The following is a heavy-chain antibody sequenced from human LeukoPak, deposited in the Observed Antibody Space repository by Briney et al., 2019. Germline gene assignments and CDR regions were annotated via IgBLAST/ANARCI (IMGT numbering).Heavy chain of an antibody. CDR2: VSGSGGAT. J-gene: IGHJ4*02. V-gene: IGHV3-23*01. CDR1: GFTFISFD. D-gene: IGHD3-3*01. CDR3: AKDLAPCYDFWSGLGFDY. Sequence: GGSLRLSCAASGFTFISFDISWVRQAPGKGLEWVSTVSGSGGATYYADSVKGRFTISRDNSKDTLYLQMNSLRAEDTAVYYCAKDLAPCYDFWSGLGFDYWGQGTLVTVSS.